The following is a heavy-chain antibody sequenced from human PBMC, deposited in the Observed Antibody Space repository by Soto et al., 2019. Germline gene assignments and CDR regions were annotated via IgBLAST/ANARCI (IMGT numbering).Heavy chain of an antibody. V-gene: IGHV3-30*01. J-gene: IGHJ4*02. CDR3: AVARLADSSLDH. Sequence: QPGGSLRLSCVGSGFIFSNNAMHWVRQAPGKGIEWVACISFDSSEIHYADSVKGRFTISSDNPRNTLFLHVNSPRAHDTAVYYCAVARLADSSLDHWGQGTLVTVSS. D-gene: IGHD2-21*01. CDR2: ISFDSSEI. CDR1: GFIFSNNA.